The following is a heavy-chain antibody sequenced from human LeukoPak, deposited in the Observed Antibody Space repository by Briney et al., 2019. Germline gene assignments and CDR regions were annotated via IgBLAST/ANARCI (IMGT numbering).Heavy chain of an antibody. Sequence: ASVKVSCKASEYTFTSYYMHWVRQAPGQGLEWMGFINPSGGSTSYAQKFQGRVTMTRDTSTSTVYMELTSLRSEDTAMYYCTRNADSGLDYWGQGTLVTVSS. J-gene: IGHJ4*02. CDR2: INPSGGST. CDR1: EYTFTSYY. V-gene: IGHV1-46*03. D-gene: IGHD3-10*01. CDR3: TRNADSGLDY.